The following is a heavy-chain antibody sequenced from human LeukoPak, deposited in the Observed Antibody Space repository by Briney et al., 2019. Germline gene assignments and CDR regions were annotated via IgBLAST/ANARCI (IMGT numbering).Heavy chain of an antibody. J-gene: IGHJ5*02. D-gene: IGHD2-15*01. CDR3: GRDNRYCNGGYCPNWFDP. Sequence: PSQTLSLTCTVSGDSISSDDYYWSWIRQPPGKGLEGIGRFSASGNSNYNPSLKRRLPISVDPYKNQFSLKLTYVTAADPAVYYCGRDNRYCNGGYCPNWFDPWGQGTLVTVSS. CDR2: FSASGNS. CDR1: GDSISSDDYY. V-gene: IGHV4-61*02.